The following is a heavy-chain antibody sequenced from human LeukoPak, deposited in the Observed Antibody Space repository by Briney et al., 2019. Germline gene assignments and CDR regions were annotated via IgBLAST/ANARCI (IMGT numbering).Heavy chain of an antibody. V-gene: IGHV3-49*04. CDR3: TRVVMITFGGVIGKDY. CDR2: IRSKAYGWTT. J-gene: IGHJ4*02. D-gene: IGHD3-16*02. Sequence: GGSLRLSCTASGFTFGDYAMSWVRQAPGKGMEWVGFIRSKAYGWTTEYAACVKGRLTIARDDTKRMGYMQRDRMKTEDTAVYYCTRVVMITFGGVIGKDYWGQGTLVTVSS. CDR1: GFTFGDYA.